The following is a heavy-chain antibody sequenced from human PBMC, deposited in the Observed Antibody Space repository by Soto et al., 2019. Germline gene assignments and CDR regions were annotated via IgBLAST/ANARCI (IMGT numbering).Heavy chain of an antibody. D-gene: IGHD6-13*01. Sequence: QLQLQESGPGLVKPSETLSLTCTVSGGSISSSSYYWGWIRQPPGKGLEWIGSIYCSGSTYYNPPLKSRVIISVDTSKNQFSLKLSSVTAADTAVYYCAGNLAAAGTFYYYYYGMDVWGQGTTVTVSS. CDR3: AGNLAAAGTFYYYYYGMDV. V-gene: IGHV4-39*01. CDR1: GGSISSSSYY. J-gene: IGHJ6*02. CDR2: IYCSGST.